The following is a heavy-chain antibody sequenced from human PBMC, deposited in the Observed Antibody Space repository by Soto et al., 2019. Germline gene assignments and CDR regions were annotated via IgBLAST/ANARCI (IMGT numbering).Heavy chain of an antibody. V-gene: IGHV3-30*18. CDR2: ISYDGSNK. CDR3: AKDRGDSSGYYYDLVYYFDY. Sequence: QVQLVESGGGVVQPGRSLRLSCAASGFTFSSYGMHWVRQAPGKGLEWVAVISYDGSNKYYADSVKGRFTISRDNSKNPLYLQMNSLRGEDKAVYYCAKDRGDSSGYYYDLVYYFDYWGQGTLVTVSS. CDR1: GFTFSSYG. J-gene: IGHJ4*02. D-gene: IGHD3-22*01.